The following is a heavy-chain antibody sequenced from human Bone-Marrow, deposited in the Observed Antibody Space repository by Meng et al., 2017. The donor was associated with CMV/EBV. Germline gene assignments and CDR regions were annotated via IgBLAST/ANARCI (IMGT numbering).Heavy chain of an antibody. J-gene: IGHJ1*01. V-gene: IGHV1-69*01. CDR3: AGRQNYYDSSGYLTGEYFQH. Sequence: FSSYAISWVRQAPGQGLEWMGGIIPTFGTANYAQKFQGRVTITADESTSTAYMELSSLRSEDTAVYYCAGRQNYYDSSGYLTGEYFQHWGQGTLVTVSS. CDR2: IIPTFGTA. D-gene: IGHD3-22*01. CDR1: FSSYA.